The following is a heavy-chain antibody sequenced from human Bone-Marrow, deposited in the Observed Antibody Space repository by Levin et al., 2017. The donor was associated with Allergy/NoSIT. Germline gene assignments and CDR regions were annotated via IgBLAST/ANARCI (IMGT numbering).Heavy chain of an antibody. Sequence: GGSLRLSCTVSGISVASNYMTWVRQGPGKGLEWVSVMYSSESTYYAESVRGRFTISRDISKNTVHLRMDSLGADDTAVYFCARAHVEGRRYYYSYIDIWGKGTAVTVSS. CDR2: MYSSEST. D-gene: IGHD3-10*01. J-gene: IGHJ6*03. CDR3: ARAHVEGRRYYYSYIDI. V-gene: IGHV3-53*01. CDR1: GISVASNY.